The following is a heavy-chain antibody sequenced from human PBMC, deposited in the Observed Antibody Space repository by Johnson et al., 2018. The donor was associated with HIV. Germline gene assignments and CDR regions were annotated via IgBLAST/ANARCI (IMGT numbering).Heavy chain of an antibody. V-gene: IGHV3-43D*03. D-gene: IGHD3-9*01. CDR2: ISWDGGST. CDR3: ARGASPYYDILTGAGACDI. CDR1: GFTFDDYA. Sequence: QLVESGGVVVQPGGSLRLSCAASGFTFDDYAMHWVRQAPGKGLEWVSLISWDGGSTYYADSMKGRFTISRDNSKNSLYLQMNSLRPEDTALYYCARGASPYYDILTGAGACDIWGQGTMVTVSS. J-gene: IGHJ3*02.